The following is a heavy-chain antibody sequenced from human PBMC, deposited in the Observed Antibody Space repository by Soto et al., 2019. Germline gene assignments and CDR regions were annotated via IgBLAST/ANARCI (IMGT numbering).Heavy chain of an antibody. CDR2: ISGKNGNT. V-gene: IGHV1-18*04. J-gene: IGHJ6*02. D-gene: IGHD2-15*01. CDR1: GYTFISHG. Sequence: VQLVQSGVEVKKPGASVKVSCKASGYTFISHGISWVRQAPGQGLEWLGWISGKNGNTNYAQKLQGRVTLTTDTSTSTAYMELRSLRSDDTAVYYCARVSSSIVVVPDYGMDVLGQVTTVNVAS. CDR3: ARVSSSIVVVPDYGMDV.